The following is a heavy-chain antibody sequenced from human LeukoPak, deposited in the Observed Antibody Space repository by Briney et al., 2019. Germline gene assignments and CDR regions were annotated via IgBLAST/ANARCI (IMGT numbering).Heavy chain of an antibody. D-gene: IGHD2-2*01. CDR2: ISGSGGTT. V-gene: IGHV3-23*01. CDR3: AKSLYCSSTSCYFDY. J-gene: IGHJ4*02. CDR1: GSTFSSYA. Sequence: GGSLRLSCAASGSTFSSYAMSLVRQAPGKGLEWVSVISGSGGTTYYADSVKGRFTISRDNSKNTLNLQMNSLRAEDTAVYYCAKSLYCSSTSCYFDYWGQGTLVTVSS.